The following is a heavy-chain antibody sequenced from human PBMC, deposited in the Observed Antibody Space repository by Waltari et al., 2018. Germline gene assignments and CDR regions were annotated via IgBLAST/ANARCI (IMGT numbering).Heavy chain of an antibody. D-gene: IGHD3-9*01. CDR3: AREEYFDWLLTFDY. Sequence: EVQLVESGGGLVKPGGSLRLSCAASGFTFRRYSMNWVRPAPGKGLEWVSSISSSSSYIYYADSVKGRFTISRDNAKNSLYLQMNSLRAEDTAVYYCAREEYFDWLLTFDYWGQGTLVTVSS. V-gene: IGHV3-21*01. CDR1: GFTFRRYS. J-gene: IGHJ4*02. CDR2: ISSSSSYI.